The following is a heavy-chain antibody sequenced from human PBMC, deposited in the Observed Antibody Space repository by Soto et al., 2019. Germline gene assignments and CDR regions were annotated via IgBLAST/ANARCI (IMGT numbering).Heavy chain of an antibody. D-gene: IGHD6-19*01. CDR1: GYTFTSYY. J-gene: IGHJ4*02. Sequence: ASVKVSCKASGYTFTSYYMHWVRQAPGQGLEWMGIINPSGGSTSYAQKFQGRVTMTRDTSTSTVYMELSSLRSDDRAVYYCATSRASIAVAGETEYYFDYWGQGTLVTVSS. V-gene: IGHV1-46*01. CDR2: INPSGGST. CDR3: ATSRASIAVAGETEYYFDY.